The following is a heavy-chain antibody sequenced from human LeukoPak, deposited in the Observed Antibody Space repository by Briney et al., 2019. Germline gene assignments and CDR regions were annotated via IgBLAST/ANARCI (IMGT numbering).Heavy chain of an antibody. CDR3: ARDSIVGATSVNWFDP. V-gene: IGHV1-2*02. CDR1: GYTFTGYY. D-gene: IGHD1-26*01. J-gene: IGHJ5*02. CDR2: INPHSGGT. Sequence: GASVKVSCKASGYTFTGYYMHWVRQAPGQGLEWMGWINPHSGGTNYAQKFEGRVTMTRDTSITTAHMELSRLRSDDTAVYYCARDSIVGATSVNWFDPWGQGTLVTVSS.